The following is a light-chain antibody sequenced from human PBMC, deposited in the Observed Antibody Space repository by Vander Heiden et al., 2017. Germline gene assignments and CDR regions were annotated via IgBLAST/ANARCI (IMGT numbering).Light chain of an antibody. J-gene: IGLJ3*02. CDR1: SSDVGGYNY. CDR2: EVS. V-gene: IGLV2-14*01. CDR3: SSYTSSSTLV. Sequence: QSALTQPASVSGSPGQSITISCTGTSSDVGGYNYLSWYQQHPGKAPKLMIYEVSNRPSGVSNRFSGSKSGNTASLTIAGLQAEDEADYDCSSYTSSSTLVFGGGTKLTVL.